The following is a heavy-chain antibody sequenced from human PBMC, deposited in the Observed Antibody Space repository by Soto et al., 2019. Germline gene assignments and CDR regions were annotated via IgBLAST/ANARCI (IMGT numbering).Heavy chain of an antibody. Sequence: SVKVSCKASGGTFSSYAISWVRQAPGQGLEWMGGIIPIFGTANYAQKFQGRVTITADESTSTAYMELSSLRSEDTAVYYCAREPRTDFWSGYYPYNWFDPWGQGTLVTVSS. CDR2: IIPIFGTA. CDR1: GGTFSSYA. J-gene: IGHJ5*02. CDR3: AREPRTDFWSGYYPYNWFDP. V-gene: IGHV1-69*13. D-gene: IGHD3-3*01.